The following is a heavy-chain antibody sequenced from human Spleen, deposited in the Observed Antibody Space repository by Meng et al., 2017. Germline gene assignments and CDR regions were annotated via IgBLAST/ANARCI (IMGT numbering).Heavy chain of an antibody. CDR1: GYTFTTSG. V-gene: IGHV1-18*01. D-gene: IGHD3-16*02. CDR3: VRDIDPFDR. CDR2: ISASNGNS. J-gene: IGHJ5*02. Sequence: QVQLVQAGAEVKKPGASVKVSCKASGYTFTTSGISWVRQAPGQGLEWMGWISASNGNSNYAQKFQGRVTLTTDTSTSTAYMELRSLTSDDTAVYYCVRDIDPFDRWGQGTLVTVSS.